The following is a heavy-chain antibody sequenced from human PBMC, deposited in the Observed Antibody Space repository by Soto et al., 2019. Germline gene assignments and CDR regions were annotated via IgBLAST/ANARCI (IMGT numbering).Heavy chain of an antibody. CDR3: ATRTSTYYDSSGAFDY. Sequence: QLQLQESGSGLVKPSQTLSLTCAVSGGSISRGGYSWSWIRQPPGKGLEWIGYIYHSGSTYYNPSLKSRVTISVDRSKNQFSLKLSSVTAADTAVYYCATRTSTYYDSSGAFDYWGQGTLVTVSS. CDR2: IYHSGST. V-gene: IGHV4-30-2*01. D-gene: IGHD3-22*01. CDR1: GGSISRGGYS. J-gene: IGHJ4*02.